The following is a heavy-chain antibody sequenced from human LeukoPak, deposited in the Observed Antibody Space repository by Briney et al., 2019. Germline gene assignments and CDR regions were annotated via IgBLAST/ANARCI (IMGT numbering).Heavy chain of an antibody. D-gene: IGHD6-13*01. Sequence: GGSLRLSCAVSGFTFSSYAIHWVRQAPGKGLEWVSIISYDGNIKYYADSVKGRFTLSRDNSKNTLYLQMNSLRDEDKGVYYCARGASAAGTWYIDLWGRGALVTVSS. J-gene: IGHJ2*01. CDR3: ARGASAAGTWYIDL. V-gene: IGHV3-30-3*01. CDR1: GFTFSSYA. CDR2: ISYDGNIK.